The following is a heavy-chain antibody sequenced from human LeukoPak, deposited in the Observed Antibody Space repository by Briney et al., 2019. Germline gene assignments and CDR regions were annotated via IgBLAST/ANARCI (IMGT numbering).Heavy chain of an antibody. CDR1: GFTFSSYC. V-gene: IGHV3-7*01. D-gene: IGHD6-13*01. Sequence: PGGSLRLSCAASGFTFSSYCMSWVRQAPGKGLEWGDNIKQDGSEKDYVDSVKGRFTISRDNAKNSLYLKMNSLRAEDTAVYYCARVNPSSSWSGWFDPWGQGTLVTVSS. J-gene: IGHJ5*02. CDR2: IKQDGSEK. CDR3: ARVNPSSSWSGWFDP.